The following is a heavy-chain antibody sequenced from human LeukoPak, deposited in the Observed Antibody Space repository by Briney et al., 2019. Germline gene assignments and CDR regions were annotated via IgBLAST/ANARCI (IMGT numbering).Heavy chain of an antibody. CDR2: INSDGSST. CDR1: GFTFSTYA. CDR3: ARGLTIFGVVNDAFDI. J-gene: IGHJ3*02. V-gene: IGHV3-74*01. D-gene: IGHD3-3*01. Sequence: GGSLRLSCAASGFTFSTYAMSWVRQAPGKGLVWVSLINSDGSSTIYADSVKGRFTISRDNVKNTLYLQMNSLRAEDTAVYYCARGLTIFGVVNDAFDIWGQGTMVTVSS.